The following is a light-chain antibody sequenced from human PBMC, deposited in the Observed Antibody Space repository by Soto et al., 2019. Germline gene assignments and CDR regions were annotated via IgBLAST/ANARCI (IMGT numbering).Light chain of an antibody. J-gene: IGKJ4*01. CDR2: AAS. V-gene: IGKV1-27*01. Sequence: DIQMTQSPSSLSASVGDRVTITCWASQGISNYLAWYQQIPGKVPKLLISAASTLQSGLPSRFSGSGSGKDFTLTISILQPEDVATYYCQKYTNVPAFGGGTKVEIK. CDR3: QKYTNVPA. CDR1: QGISNY.